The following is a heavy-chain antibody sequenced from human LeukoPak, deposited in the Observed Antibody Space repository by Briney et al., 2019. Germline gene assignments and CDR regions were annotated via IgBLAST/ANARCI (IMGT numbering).Heavy chain of an antibody. Sequence: SETLSLTCTVSGGSISSGSYYWSWIRQPAGKRLEWIGRIYPSGSTNYNPSLKSRVTISVDASKSQFSLKLSSVTAADTAMYYCARDLRGGSDYWGQGTLVTVSS. V-gene: IGHV4-61*02. CDR2: IYPSGST. CDR1: GGSISSGSYY. CDR3: ARDLRGGSDY. D-gene: IGHD3-16*01. J-gene: IGHJ4*02.